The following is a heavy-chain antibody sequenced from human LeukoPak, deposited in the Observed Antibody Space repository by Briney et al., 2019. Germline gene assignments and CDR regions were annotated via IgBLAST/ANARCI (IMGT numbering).Heavy chain of an antibody. V-gene: IGHV3-7*01. J-gene: IGHJ2*01. Sequence: NPGGSLRLSCAASGFTFSSYWMTWVRQAPGKGLEWVANINQDGSERYYVDSVKGRFTISRDNAKNSLYLQMDSLRAEDTAVYYCARDTYRFLDLWGRGTLVTVSS. CDR3: ARDTYRFLDL. CDR1: GFTFSSYW. CDR2: INQDGSER.